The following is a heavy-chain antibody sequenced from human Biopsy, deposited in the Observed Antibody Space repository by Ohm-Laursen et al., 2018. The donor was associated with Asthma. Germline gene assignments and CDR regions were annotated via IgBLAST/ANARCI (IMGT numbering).Heavy chain of an antibody. D-gene: IGHD4-23*01. V-gene: IGHV3-53*01. Sequence: SLRLSCAASGFTVSTNGMSWVRQPPGKGLEWVSGINSGGGTYYADSVQGRVTISRDNSKNTLSIQMNSLRAEDTAVYYRARAYGGSFFSRSFDIWGQGTMVTVSS. CDR3: ARAYGGSFFSRSFDI. CDR2: INSGGGT. CDR1: GFTVSTNG. J-gene: IGHJ3*02.